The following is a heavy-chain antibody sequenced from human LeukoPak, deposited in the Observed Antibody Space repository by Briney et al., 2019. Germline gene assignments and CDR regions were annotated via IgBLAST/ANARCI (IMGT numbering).Heavy chain of an antibody. V-gene: IGHV4-34*01. Sequence: SETLSLTCAVYGGSFSGYYWSWIRQPPGKGLEWIGEINHSGSTNYNPSLKSRVTISVDTSKNQFSLKLSSVTAADTAVHYCARVQDGYYYYYYMDVWGKGTTVTVSS. CDR1: GGSFSGYY. J-gene: IGHJ6*03. CDR3: ARVQDGYYYYYYMDV. D-gene: IGHD2-15*01. CDR2: INHSGST.